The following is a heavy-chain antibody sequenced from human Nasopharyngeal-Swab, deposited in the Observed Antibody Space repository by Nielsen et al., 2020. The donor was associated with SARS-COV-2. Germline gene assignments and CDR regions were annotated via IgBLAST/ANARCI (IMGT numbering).Heavy chain of an antibody. D-gene: IGHD3-9*01. Sequence: GGSLRLSCAASGFTFSTYAMTWVRQAPGKGLEWVSSLRGDGGSTYYAESVKGRFTISRDNSKNTLYLEMTNLRAEDTAVYYCARRDILTGYFRPDYFDFWGRGTLVTVSS. CDR2: LRGDGGST. V-gene: IGHV3-23*01. CDR3: ARRDILTGYFRPDYFDF. J-gene: IGHJ4*02. CDR1: GFTFSTYA.